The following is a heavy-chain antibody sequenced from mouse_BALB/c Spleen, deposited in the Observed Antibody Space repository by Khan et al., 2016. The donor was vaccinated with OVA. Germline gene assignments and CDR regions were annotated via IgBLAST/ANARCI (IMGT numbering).Heavy chain of an antibody. D-gene: IGHD1-1*01. CDR3: ARGNCYGSSTRFGY. Sequence: QVQLKQSGPELVKPGASVKISCKASGYTFTDYYIKWVKQKTGQGLECIGWIYPGSGNTKYNEKFKDKSTLTVDTSSRTAYMQISRLTSEDTAVYFYARGNCYGSSTRFGYWGQGTLVTVSA. J-gene: IGHJ3*01. CDR1: GYTFTDYY. V-gene: IGHV1-84*02. CDR2: IYPGSGNT.